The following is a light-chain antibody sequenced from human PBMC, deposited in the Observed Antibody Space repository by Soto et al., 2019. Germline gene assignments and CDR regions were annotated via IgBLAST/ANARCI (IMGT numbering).Light chain of an antibody. CDR2: GAS. Sequence: EIVLTQSPGILSLSPGERATLSCRASQRVSSSYLAWYQQKPGQAPRLLIYGASSRATGIPDRFSGSGSGTDFTLTISRLEPEDFAVYYCQQYGSSPTFGGGTKVEIK. CDR1: QRVSSSY. CDR3: QQYGSSPT. J-gene: IGKJ4*01. V-gene: IGKV3-20*01.